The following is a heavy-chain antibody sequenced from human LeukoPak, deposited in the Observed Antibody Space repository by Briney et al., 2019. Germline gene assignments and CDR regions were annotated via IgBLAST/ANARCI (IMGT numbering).Heavy chain of an antibody. CDR2: ISNSGST. CDR3: GRDALVGYFSYYYMDV. Sequence: SETLSLTCTVSGGSISSHYWTWIRQSPVKGLEWIGDISNSGSTSYNPSLKSRVTISIDTSKNQFSLKLSSVTAADTTVYYCGRDALVGYFSYYYMDVWGKGTTVTVSS. J-gene: IGHJ6*03. D-gene: IGHD2-15*01. CDR1: GGSISSHY. V-gene: IGHV4-59*11.